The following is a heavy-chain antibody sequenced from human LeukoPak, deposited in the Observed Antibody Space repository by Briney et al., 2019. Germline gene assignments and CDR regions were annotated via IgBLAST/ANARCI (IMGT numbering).Heavy chain of an antibody. Sequence: PGGSLRLSCAASGFTFSGYSMNWVRQAPGKGLEWVSSISSSSIYIYYADSLKGRFTISRDNAKNSLYLQMNSLRAEDTAVYYCARGRDGYNLVDAFDIWGQGIMVTVSS. J-gene: IGHJ3*02. CDR3: ARGRDGYNLVDAFDI. D-gene: IGHD5-24*01. CDR1: GFTFSGYS. CDR2: ISSSSIYI. V-gene: IGHV3-21*01.